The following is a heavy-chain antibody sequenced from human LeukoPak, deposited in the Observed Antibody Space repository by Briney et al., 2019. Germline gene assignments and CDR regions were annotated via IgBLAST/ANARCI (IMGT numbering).Heavy chain of an antibody. J-gene: IGHJ5*02. V-gene: IGHV1-2*02. CDR3: ARDPQYYDFWSGYSSNWFDP. CDR2: INPNSGGT. CDR1: GYTFTGYY. D-gene: IGHD3-3*01. Sequence: GASVKVSCKASGYTFTGYYMHWVRQAPGQGLEWMGWINPNSGGTNYAQKFQGRVTMTRDTSISTAYMELSRLRSDDTAVYYCARDPQYYDFWSGYSSNWFDPWGQGTLVTVSS.